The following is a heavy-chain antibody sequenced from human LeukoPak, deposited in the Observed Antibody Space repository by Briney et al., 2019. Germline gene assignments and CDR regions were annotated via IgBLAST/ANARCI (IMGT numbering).Heavy chain of an antibody. J-gene: IGHJ4*02. CDR1: GYTFTGYY. D-gene: IGHD6-25*01. CDR2: FNPKTGDT. CDR3: AREGLYSSGSDFDH. Sequence: GASVKVSCKAFGYTFTGYYVHWVRQAPGQGLQWMGYFNPKTGDTKYAQKLQGRVTMTRDTSISTAYMELSGLRSDDTAVYYCAREGLYSSGSDFDHWGQGTLVTVSS. V-gene: IGHV1-2*02.